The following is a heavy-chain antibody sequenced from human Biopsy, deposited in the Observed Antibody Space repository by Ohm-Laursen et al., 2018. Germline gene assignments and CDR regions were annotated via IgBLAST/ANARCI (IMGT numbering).Heavy chain of an antibody. CDR3: ARDRDRRGWFDP. Sequence: SDTLSLTCTVSGGSLSSYSWSWIRQPAGKGLELIGQIYTSGITTYNPSLKSRVTMSVDTSKNKFSLRVSSVTAADTAVYYCARDRDRRGWFDPWGQGTLVTVSS. CDR2: IYTSGIT. J-gene: IGHJ5*02. D-gene: IGHD1-14*01. V-gene: IGHV4-4*07. CDR1: GGSLSSYS.